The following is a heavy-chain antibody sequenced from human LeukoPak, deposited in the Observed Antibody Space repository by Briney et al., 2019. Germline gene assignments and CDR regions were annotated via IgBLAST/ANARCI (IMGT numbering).Heavy chain of an antibody. CDR2: IYHSGST. Sequence: PSETLSLTCAVSGGSISSSNWWSWVRQPPGKGLEWIGEIYHSGSTNYNPSLKSRVTISVDKSKNQFSLKLSSVTAADTAVYYCARLPETYSSSSNVDVWGKGTTVTVSS. D-gene: IGHD6-6*01. CDR1: GGSISSSNW. V-gene: IGHV4-4*02. J-gene: IGHJ6*04. CDR3: ARLPETYSSSSNVDV.